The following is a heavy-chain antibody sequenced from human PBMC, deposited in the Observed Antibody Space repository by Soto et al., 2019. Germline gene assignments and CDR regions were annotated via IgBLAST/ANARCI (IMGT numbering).Heavy chain of an antibody. CDR3: ARASWMGNYYDSSGYLRTDAFDI. CDR2: IYYSGST. D-gene: IGHD3-22*01. J-gene: IGHJ3*02. Sequence: SETLSLTCTVSGGSISNDYWSWIRQPPGKGLEWIGYIYYSGSTNYNPSLKSRVTISVDTSKNQFSLKLSSVTAADTAVYYCARASWMGNYYDSSGYLRTDAFDIWGQGTMVTVSS. CDR1: GGSISNDY. V-gene: IGHV4-59*12.